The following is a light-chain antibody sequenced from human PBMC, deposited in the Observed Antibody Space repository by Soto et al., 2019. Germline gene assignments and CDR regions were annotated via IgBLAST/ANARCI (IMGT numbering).Light chain of an antibody. V-gene: IGKV3-20*01. J-gene: IGKJ1*01. CDR1: QSVSSTY. CDR3: QQYGRSPQT. Sequence: IVMTQSRATLSFSPVERATLSFMASQSVSSTYLAWYQQKPGQAPRLLIYGASSRATGIPDRFSGSGSGTDFTLTISRLEPEDCAVYCCQQYGRSPQTFGQGTKVDIK. CDR2: GAS.